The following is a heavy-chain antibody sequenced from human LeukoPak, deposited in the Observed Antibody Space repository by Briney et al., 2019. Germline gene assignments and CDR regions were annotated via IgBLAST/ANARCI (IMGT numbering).Heavy chain of an antibody. Sequence: PGGSLRLSXAASGFTFSSYAINWVRQAPGKGLEWVSAISGSGGSTYCADSVKGRFTISRDNSKNTLYLQMNSLRAEDTALYYCAKASGYYGDAFDIWGQGTMVTVSS. CDR1: GFTFSSYA. J-gene: IGHJ3*02. CDR2: ISGSGGST. D-gene: IGHD3-22*01. CDR3: AKASGYYGDAFDI. V-gene: IGHV3-23*01.